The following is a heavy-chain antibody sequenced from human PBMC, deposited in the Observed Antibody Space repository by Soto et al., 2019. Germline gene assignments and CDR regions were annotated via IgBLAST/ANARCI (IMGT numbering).Heavy chain of an antibody. V-gene: IGHV3-23*01. CDR1: GFTFTNYA. CDR2: ISGNGANI. D-gene: IGHD2-2*01. J-gene: IGHJ6*02. Sequence: GESLKISCAASGFTFTNYALTWVRQAPGKGLEWVSAISGNGANIYYAESVKGRFTISRDDSLATFYLQMDSLRAEDTAIHYCAKFDASLSFYAMDVWGQGTTVTVSS. CDR3: AKFDASLSFYAMDV.